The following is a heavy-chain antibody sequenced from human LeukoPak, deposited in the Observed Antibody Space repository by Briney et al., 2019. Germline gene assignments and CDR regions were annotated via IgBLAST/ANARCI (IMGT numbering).Heavy chain of an antibody. CDR2: IYTSGST. CDR3: ARGGVRGYSYGLHTTLGV. V-gene: IGHV4-4*07. Sequence: SETLSLTCTVSGGSISSYYWSWIRQPAGKGLEWIGRIYTSGSTNYNPSLKSRVTISVDTSKNQFSLKLSSVTAADTAVYYCARGGVRGYSYGLHTTLGVWGQGTLVTVSS. J-gene: IGHJ4*02. CDR1: GGSISSYY. D-gene: IGHD5-18*01.